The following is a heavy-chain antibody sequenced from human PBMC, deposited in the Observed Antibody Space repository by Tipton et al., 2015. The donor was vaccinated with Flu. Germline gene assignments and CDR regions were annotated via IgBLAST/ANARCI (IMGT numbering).Heavy chain of an antibody. CDR2: IYHSGTT. V-gene: IGHV4-38-2*01. CDR1: GYSIRSAYY. Sequence: TLSLTCSVSGYSIRSAYYWGWVRRPPGKGLEWIGTIYHSGTTYYNPSLKSRLTISIDTSKNQFSLKMKSVTAADKAVYYCVRRDYSNYVSDPKSWFDPWGQGTLVTVSS. D-gene: IGHD4-11*01. CDR3: VRRDYSNYVSDPKSWFDP. J-gene: IGHJ5*02.